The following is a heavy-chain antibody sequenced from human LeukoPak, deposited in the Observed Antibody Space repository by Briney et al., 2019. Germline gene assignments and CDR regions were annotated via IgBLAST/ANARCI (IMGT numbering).Heavy chain of an antibody. CDR2: IYHSGST. J-gene: IGHJ4*02. CDR3: ASTTVRTGY. Sequence: SETLSLTCTVSGYSISSGYYWGWIRQSPGKGLEWIGSIYHSGSTYYNPSLESRVTISLDTSKNQFSLKLSSVTAADTAVYYCASTTVRTGYWGQGTLVTVSS. D-gene: IGHD4-17*01. V-gene: IGHV4-38-2*02. CDR1: GYSISSGYY.